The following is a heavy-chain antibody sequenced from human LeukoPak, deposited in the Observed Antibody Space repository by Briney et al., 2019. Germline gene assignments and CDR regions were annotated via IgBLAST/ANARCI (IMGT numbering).Heavy chain of an antibody. CDR1: GFTFSSYG. D-gene: IGHD1-26*01. V-gene: IGHV3-33*01. CDR3: ARTPTYRDAFDI. Sequence: PGGSLRLSCAASGFTFSSYGMHWVRQAPGKGLEWVAVIWYDGSNKYYADSVKGRFTISRDNSKNTLYLQMDSLRAEDTAVYYCARTPTYRDAFDIWGQGTMVTVSS. CDR2: IWYDGSNK. J-gene: IGHJ3*02.